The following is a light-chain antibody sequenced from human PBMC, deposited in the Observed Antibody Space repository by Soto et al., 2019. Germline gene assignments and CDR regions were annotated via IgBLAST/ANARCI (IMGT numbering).Light chain of an antibody. CDR2: EVS. CDR1: SSDVGGYNY. J-gene: IGLJ1*01. CDR3: SSYTSSSTQV. V-gene: IGLV2-14*01. Sequence: QSALTQPASVSGSPGQSITISCTGTSSDVGGYNYVSWYQQHPGKAPKLMIYEVSNRPSGVSNRFSGSKSGNTASLTISWLQAEDEADYYCSSYTSSSTQVFGTGTNLTVL.